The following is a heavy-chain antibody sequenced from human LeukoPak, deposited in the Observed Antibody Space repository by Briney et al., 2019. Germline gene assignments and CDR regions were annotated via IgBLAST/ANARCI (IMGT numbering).Heavy chain of an antibody. CDR3: ARSELLWFGGVNSGFDY. CDR2: IYYSGST. V-gene: IGHV4-30-4*08. CDR1: GGSISSGGYY. J-gene: IGHJ4*02. Sequence: SQTLSLTCTVSGGSISSGGYYWSWIRQPPGKGLEWIGYIYYSGSTYYNPSLKSRVTISVDTSKNQFSLKLSSVTAADTAVYYCARSELLWFGGVNSGFDYWGQGTLVTVSS. D-gene: IGHD3-10*01.